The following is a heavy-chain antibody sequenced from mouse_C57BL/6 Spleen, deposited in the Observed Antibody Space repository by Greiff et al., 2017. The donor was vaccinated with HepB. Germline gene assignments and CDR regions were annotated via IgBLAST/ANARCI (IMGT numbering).Heavy chain of an antibody. CDR1: GYTFTSYW. CDR3: ARGGLGRGWYFDV. J-gene: IGHJ1*03. V-gene: IGHV1-69*01. Sequence: QVQLQQPGAELVMPGASVKLSCKASGYTFTSYWMHWVKQRPGQGLEWIGEIDPSDSYTNYNQKFKGKSTLTVDKSSSTAYMQLSSLTSEDSAVYYCARGGLGRGWYFDVWGTGTTVTVSS. CDR2: IDPSDSYT. D-gene: IGHD4-1*01.